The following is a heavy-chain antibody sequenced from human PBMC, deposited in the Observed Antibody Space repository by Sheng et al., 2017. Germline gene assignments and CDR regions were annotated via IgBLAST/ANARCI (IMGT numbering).Heavy chain of an antibody. J-gene: IGHJ5*02. CDR3: ARDRRMIAAAGNWFDP. D-gene: IGHD6-13*01. V-gene: IGHV3-21*01. CDR2: ISSSSSYI. Sequence: EVQLVESGGGLVKPGGSLRLSCAASGFTFSSYSMNWVRQAPGKGLEWVSSISSSSSYIYYADSVKGRFTISRDNAKNSLYLQMNSLRAEDTAVYYCARDRRMIAAAGNWFDPWGRGNPWSPSP. CDR1: GFTFSSYS.